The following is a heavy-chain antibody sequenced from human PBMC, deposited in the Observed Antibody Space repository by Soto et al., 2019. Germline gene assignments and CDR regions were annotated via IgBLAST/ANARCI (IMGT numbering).Heavy chain of an antibody. D-gene: IGHD3-10*01. CDR2: IYPGDSDT. CDR1: GYSFTSYW. J-gene: IGHJ3*02. Sequence: GESLKISCKGSGYSFTSYWIGWVRQMPGKGLEWMGIIYPGDSDTRYSPSFQGQVTISADXSXXXXXXXXXXXXASDXXXYYCAIRMKWGYAFDIWGQGTMVTVSS. V-gene: IGHV5-51*01. CDR3: AIRMKWGYAFDI.